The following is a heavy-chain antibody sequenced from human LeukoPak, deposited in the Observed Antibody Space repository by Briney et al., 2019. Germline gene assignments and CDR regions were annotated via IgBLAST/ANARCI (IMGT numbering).Heavy chain of an antibody. D-gene: IGHD2-2*01. Sequence: SETLSLTCAVYGGSFSGYYWSWIRQPPGKGLEWIGEINHSGSTNYNPSLKSRVTISVDTSKNQFSLKLSSVTAADTAVYYCASLFCSSTSCYLGYWGQGTLVTVSS. CDR1: GGSFSGYY. J-gene: IGHJ4*02. CDR3: ASLFCSSTSCYLGY. CDR2: INHSGST. V-gene: IGHV4-34*01.